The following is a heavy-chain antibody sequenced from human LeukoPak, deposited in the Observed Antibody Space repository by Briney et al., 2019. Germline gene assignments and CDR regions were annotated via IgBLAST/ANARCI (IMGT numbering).Heavy chain of an antibody. D-gene: IGHD2-15*01. Sequence: GESLKISCKGSGYSFTNNWIGWVHQMPGKGLEWMGIIYPGDSDTRYSPSFQGQVTISADKSISTAYLQWSSLKASDTAMYYCARQYCRGGSCYDYWGQGTLVTVSS. V-gene: IGHV5-51*07. CDR3: ARQYCRGGSCYDY. CDR2: IYPGDSDT. J-gene: IGHJ4*02. CDR1: GYSFTNNW.